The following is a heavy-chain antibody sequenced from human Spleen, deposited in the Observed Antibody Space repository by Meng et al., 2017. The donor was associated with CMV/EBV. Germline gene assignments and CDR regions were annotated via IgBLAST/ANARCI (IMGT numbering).Heavy chain of an antibody. CDR2: ISAYNGNT. CDR1: GYTFTSYG. J-gene: IGHJ4*02. CDR3: ARDLGYYDSSGYDLPGGY. V-gene: IGHV1-18*01. D-gene: IGHD3-22*01. Sequence: ASVKVSCKSSGYTFTSYGISWVRQAPGQGLEWMGWISAYNGNTNYAQKLQGRVTMTTDTSTSTAYMELRSLGADDAAVYYCARDLGYYDSSGYDLPGGYWGQGTLVTVSS.